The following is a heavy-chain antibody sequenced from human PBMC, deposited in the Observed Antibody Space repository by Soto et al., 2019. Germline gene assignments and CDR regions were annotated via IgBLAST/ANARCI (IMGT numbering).Heavy chain of an antibody. D-gene: IGHD6-13*01. V-gene: IGHV3-48*02. CDR1: GFTFSTYS. Sequence: PGGSLRLSCAAPGFTFSTYSMNWVRQAPGKGLEWISYISSSSDIIYYADSVKGRFTISRDNAKNSLFLQMNSLRDEDTAVYYCARPYSNRWSIFYGLDVWGQGTTVTVSS. CDR2: ISSSSDII. J-gene: IGHJ6*02. CDR3: ARPYSNRWSIFYGLDV.